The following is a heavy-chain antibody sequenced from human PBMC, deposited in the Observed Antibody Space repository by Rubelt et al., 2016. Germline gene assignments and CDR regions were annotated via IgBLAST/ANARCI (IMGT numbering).Heavy chain of an antibody. CDR3: TRDPDGDHDFDY. CDR1: GYTFTSYA. Sequence: QVQLVQSGAEVKKPGASVKVSCKASGYTFTSYAMHWVRQAPGQRLEWMGWIDTYNGQTNYPQKFRGRVTLTADTPTGTAYMEVRSLRSDDTAVYYCTRDPDGDHDFDYWGQGTLVTVSS. V-gene: IGHV1-3*04. J-gene: IGHJ4*02. CDR2: IDTYNGQT. D-gene: IGHD4-17*01.